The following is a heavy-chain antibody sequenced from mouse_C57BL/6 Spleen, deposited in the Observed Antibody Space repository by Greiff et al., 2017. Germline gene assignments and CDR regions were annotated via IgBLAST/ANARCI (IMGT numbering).Heavy chain of an antibody. CDR2: INPSTGGT. Sequence: EVQLQQSGPELVKPGASVKISCKASGYSFTGYYMNWVKQSPEKSLEWIGEINPSTGGTTYNQKFKAKATLTVDKSSSTAYMQLKSLTSEDSAVYYCARHTTADYWGQGTTLTVSS. D-gene: IGHD1-2*01. CDR1: GYSFTGYY. CDR3: ARHTTADY. J-gene: IGHJ2*01. V-gene: IGHV1-42*01.